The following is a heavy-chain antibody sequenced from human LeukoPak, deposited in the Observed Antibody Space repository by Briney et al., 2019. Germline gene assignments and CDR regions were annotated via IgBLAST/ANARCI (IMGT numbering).Heavy chain of an antibody. Sequence: SETLSLTCTVSGGSISSYYWSWIRQPPGKGLEWIGYIYYSGSTNYNPSLKSRVTISVDTSKNQFSLKLSSVTAADTAVYYCARRGIPDAFDIWGQGTMVTVSS. J-gene: IGHJ3*02. CDR1: GGSISSYY. CDR3: ARRGIPDAFDI. V-gene: IGHV4-59*08. D-gene: IGHD3-16*01. CDR2: IYYSGST.